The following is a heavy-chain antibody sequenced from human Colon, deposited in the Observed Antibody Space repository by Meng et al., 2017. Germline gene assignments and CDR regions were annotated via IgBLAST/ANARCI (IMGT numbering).Heavy chain of an antibody. CDR2: IYRSGST. D-gene: IGHD3-22*01. V-gene: IGHV4-4*02. Sequence: QVPPQGSGPGLVKPSGTLSLTCVVSGGSLISSNWWTWVRQAPGKGLEWIGEIYRSGSTNYNPSLKSRVTISIDTSKNEFSLKLTSVTAADTALYYCARRVQYSSGYYYFDFWGQGTLVTVSS. CDR3: ARRVQYSSGYYYFDF. CDR1: GGSLISSNW. J-gene: IGHJ4*02.